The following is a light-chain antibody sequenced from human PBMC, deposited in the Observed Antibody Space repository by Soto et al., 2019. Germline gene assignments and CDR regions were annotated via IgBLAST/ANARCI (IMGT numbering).Light chain of an antibody. CDR2: GAS. J-gene: IGKJ1*01. CDR1: QSISNN. Sequence: EIVMTQSPATLSVSPGERATLSCRAGQSISNNLAWYQQKPGQAPRLLIYGASTRATGIPARFTGSGSGTEFTLTISSLQSEDFAVYYCQQYSNWPRTFGQGTNVDIK. V-gene: IGKV3-15*01. CDR3: QQYSNWPRT.